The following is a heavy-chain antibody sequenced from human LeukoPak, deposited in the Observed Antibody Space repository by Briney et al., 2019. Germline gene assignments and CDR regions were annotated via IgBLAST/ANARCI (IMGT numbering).Heavy chain of an antibody. D-gene: IGHD4-17*01. CDR2: INHSGST. CDR1: GGSFSGYY. V-gene: IGHV4-34*01. Sequence: PSETLSLTCAVYGGSFSGYYWSWIRQPPGKGLEWIGEINHSGSTNYNPSLKSRVTISVDTSKNQFSLELSSVTAADTAVYYCARGDYGGFGPWGQGTLVTVSS. J-gene: IGHJ5*02. CDR3: ARGDYGGFGP.